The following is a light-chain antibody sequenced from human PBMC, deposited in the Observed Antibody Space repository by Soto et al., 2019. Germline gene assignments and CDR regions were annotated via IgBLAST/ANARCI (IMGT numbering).Light chain of an antibody. CDR2: DAS. CDR1: QSVSSN. J-gene: IGKJ4*01. Sequence: ENVLTQSPATLSLSPGERATLSCRASQSVSSNLAWYQQKPGQAPRLLIFDASNRATGIPVRFSGSGSGTDFTLTISSLQPEDFAVYYCHQRSNWPPTFGGGTKVDIK. V-gene: IGKV3-11*01. CDR3: HQRSNWPPT.